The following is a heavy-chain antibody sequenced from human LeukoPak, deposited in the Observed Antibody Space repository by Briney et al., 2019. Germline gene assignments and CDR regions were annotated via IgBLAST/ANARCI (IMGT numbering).Heavy chain of an antibody. D-gene: IGHD3-10*01. J-gene: IGHJ4*02. CDR3: TTDLGTYYHGSQRLIPIDY. CDR1: GFTFTYAW. CDR2: IKSKTDGETT. Sequence: GGSLRLSCVDSGFTFTYAWMSWVRQAPGKGLEWIGRIKSKTDGETTNYAEPVRGRFTISRDDSKSAVYLQTNSLKIEDTAVYYCTTDLGTYYHGSQRLIPIDYWGQGTLVTVSS. V-gene: IGHV3-15*01.